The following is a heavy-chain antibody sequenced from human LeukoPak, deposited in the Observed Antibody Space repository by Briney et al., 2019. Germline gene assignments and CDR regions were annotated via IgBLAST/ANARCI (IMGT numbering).Heavy chain of an antibody. D-gene: IGHD3-10*01. J-gene: IGHJ4*02. CDR3: AKDEAPYYYGSGSKFDY. V-gene: IGHV3-23*01. Sequence: GGSLRLSCAASGFTFSSYAMSWVRQAPGKGLEWVSAISGSGGSTYYADSVKGRFTISRDNSKNTLYLQMNSLRAEDTAVYYCAKDEAPYYYGSGSKFDYWGQGTLVTVSS. CDR2: ISGSGGST. CDR1: GFTFSSYA.